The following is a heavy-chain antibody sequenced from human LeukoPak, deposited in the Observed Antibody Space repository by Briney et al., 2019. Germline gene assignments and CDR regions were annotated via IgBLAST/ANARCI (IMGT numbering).Heavy chain of an antibody. Sequence: SETLSLTCTVSGGSISSYYWSWIRQPAGKGLEWIGRIYTSGSTNYNPSLKSRVTMSVDTSKNQFSLKLSSETAADTAVYYCAREYSNYEWFDPWGQGTLVTVSS. CDR3: AREYSNYEWFDP. CDR2: IYTSGST. D-gene: IGHD4-11*01. J-gene: IGHJ5*02. CDR1: GGSISSYY. V-gene: IGHV4-4*07.